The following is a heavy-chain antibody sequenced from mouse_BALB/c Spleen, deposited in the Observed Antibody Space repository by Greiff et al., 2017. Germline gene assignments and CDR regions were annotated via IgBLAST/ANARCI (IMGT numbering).Heavy chain of an antibody. Sequence: QVQLKQSGAELMKPGASVKISCKATGYTFSSYWIEWVKQRPGHGLEWIGEILPGSGSTNYNEKFKGKATFTADTSSNTAYMQLSSLTSEDSAVYYCARRVEGYYRYEVAYWGQGTLVTVSA. D-gene: IGHD2-14*01. CDR1: GYTFSSYW. CDR2: ILPGSGST. CDR3: ARRVEGYYRYEVAY. J-gene: IGHJ3*01. V-gene: IGHV1-9*01.